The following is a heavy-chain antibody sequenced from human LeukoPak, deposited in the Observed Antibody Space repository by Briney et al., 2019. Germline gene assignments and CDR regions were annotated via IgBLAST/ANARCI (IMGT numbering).Heavy chain of an antibody. V-gene: IGHV3-20*04. CDR1: GFTFEDYG. D-gene: IGHD4-17*01. J-gene: IGHJ5*02. Sequence: PGGSLRLSCTVPGFTFEDYGMNWVRQVPGKEPEWVSGLNWNGGGRRYADSVKGRFIISRDNAKGVLYLQLNDLRVEDTALYYCARDAVPSGRSWFDPWGQGTLVTVSS. CDR3: ARDAVPSGRSWFDP. CDR2: LNWNGGGR.